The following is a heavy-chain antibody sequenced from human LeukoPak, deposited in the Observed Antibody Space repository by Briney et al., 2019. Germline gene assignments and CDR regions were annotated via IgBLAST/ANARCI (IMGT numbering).Heavy chain of an antibody. V-gene: IGHV1-18*01. D-gene: IGHD2-15*01. Sequence: GASVKVSCKTSGYTFNNFGITWVRQAPRQGPEWIGWISIGDGRTHYGRKFQDRVSMTREMSSNTAFLELSSLRSDDTAVYFCSRSYYSSSWYYFDHWGQGTLVIVSS. CDR1: GYTFNNFG. CDR2: ISIGDGRT. J-gene: IGHJ4*02. CDR3: SRSYYSSSWYYFDH.